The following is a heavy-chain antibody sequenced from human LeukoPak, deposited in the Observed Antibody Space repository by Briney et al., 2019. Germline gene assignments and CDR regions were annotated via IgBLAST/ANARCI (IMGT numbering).Heavy chain of an antibody. J-gene: IGHJ6*03. CDR1: GGTFSSYA. CDR2: IIPIFGTA. CDR3: ARAGEDIVVVPAAMDCYYMDV. Sequence: GSSVKVSCKASGGTFSSYAISWVRQAPGQGLEWMGRIIPIFGTANYAQKFQGRVTITADESTSTAYMELSSLRSEDTAVYYCARAGEDIVVVPAAMDCYYMDVWGKGTTVTVSS. D-gene: IGHD2-2*01. V-gene: IGHV1-69*15.